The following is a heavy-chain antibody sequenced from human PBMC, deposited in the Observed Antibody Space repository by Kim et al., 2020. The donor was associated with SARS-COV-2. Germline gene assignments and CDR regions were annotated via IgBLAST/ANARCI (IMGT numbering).Heavy chain of an antibody. CDR1: GFTFSSYA. J-gene: IGHJ4*02. V-gene: IGHV3-23*01. D-gene: IGHD3-10*01. CDR3: AKDLRYGSGSLGGVGFDY. CDR2: ISGSGGST. Sequence: GGSLRLSCAASGFTFSSYAMSWVRQAPGKGLEWVSAISGSGGSTYYADSVKGRFTISRDNSKNTLYLQMNSLRAEDTAVYYCAKDLRYGSGSLGGVGFDYWGQGTLVTVSS.